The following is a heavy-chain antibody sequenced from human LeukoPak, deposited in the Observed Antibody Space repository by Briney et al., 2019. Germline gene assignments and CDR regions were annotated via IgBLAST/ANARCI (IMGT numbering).Heavy chain of an antibody. Sequence: SETLSLTCTASGGSISSSSYYWGWIRQPPGKGLEWIGSIYYGGSTYYNPSLKSRVTISVDTSKNQFSLKLSSVTAADTAVYYCATNAAGWELLGYFDYWGQGTLVTVSS. CDR1: GGSISSSSYY. CDR2: IYYGGST. CDR3: ATNAAGWELLGYFDY. D-gene: IGHD1-26*01. J-gene: IGHJ4*02. V-gene: IGHV4-39*01.